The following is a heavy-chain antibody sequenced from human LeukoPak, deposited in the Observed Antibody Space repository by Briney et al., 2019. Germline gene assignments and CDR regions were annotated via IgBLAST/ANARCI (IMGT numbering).Heavy chain of an antibody. V-gene: IGHV1-8*01. J-gene: IGHJ5*02. CDR1: GYTFTTYD. Sequence: ASVKVSCKASGYTFTTYDINWVRQATGQGLEWMGWMNPNSGNTGYAQKFQARFTMTRNTSISTAYMELSSLRSEDTAVYYCARGPNKSDGGNSGSAWFDPWGQGTLVTVSS. CDR3: ARGPNKSDGGNSGSAWFDP. D-gene: IGHD4-23*01. CDR2: MNPNSGNT.